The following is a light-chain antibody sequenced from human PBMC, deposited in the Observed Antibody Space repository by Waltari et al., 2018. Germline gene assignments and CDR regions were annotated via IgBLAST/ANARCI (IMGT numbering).Light chain of an antibody. CDR1: QSVSSY. J-gene: IGKJ1*01. V-gene: IGKV3-11*01. CDR3: QHYLRLPVT. CDR2: GAS. Sequence: EIVLTQSPATLSLSPGERATLSCRASQSVSSYLAWYQQKPGQAPRLLSYGASTRATGIPDRFSGSGSGTDFSLTISRLEPDDFAVYYCQHYLRLPVTFGQGTTVEI.